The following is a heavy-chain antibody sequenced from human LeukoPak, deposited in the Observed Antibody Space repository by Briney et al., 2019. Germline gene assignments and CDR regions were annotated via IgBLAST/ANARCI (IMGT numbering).Heavy chain of an antibody. Sequence: PGGSLRLSCAASGFTFSSYGMHWVRQAPGKGLEWVAVISYDGSNKYYADSVKGRFTISRDNSKNTLYLQMNSLRAEDTAVYYCARTHSSGWYTLGNWGQGTLVTVSS. CDR2: ISYDGSNK. V-gene: IGHV3-30*03. J-gene: IGHJ4*02. CDR1: GFTFSSYG. D-gene: IGHD6-19*01. CDR3: ARTHSSGWYTLGN.